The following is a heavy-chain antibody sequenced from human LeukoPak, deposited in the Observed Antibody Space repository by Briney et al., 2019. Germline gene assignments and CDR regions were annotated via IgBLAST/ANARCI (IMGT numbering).Heavy chain of an antibody. CDR1: GFTFSSYA. D-gene: IGHD2-2*02. Sequence: PGGSLRLSCEASGFTFSSYAMIWVRQAPGKGLEWVSAISGSGGSTYYADSVKGRFTISRDNSKNTLYLQMNSLRAEDTAVYYCAKVPGYCSSTSCHNYYYYGMDVWGQGTTVTVSS. CDR3: AKVPGYCSSTSCHNYYYYGMDV. J-gene: IGHJ6*02. V-gene: IGHV3-23*01. CDR2: ISGSGGST.